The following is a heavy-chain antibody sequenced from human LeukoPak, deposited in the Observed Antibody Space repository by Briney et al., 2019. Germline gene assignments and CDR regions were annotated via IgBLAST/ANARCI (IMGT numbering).Heavy chain of an antibody. D-gene: IGHD2-15*01. CDR1: GFTFSSYS. J-gene: IGHJ4*02. Sequence: GGSLRLSCAASGFTFSSYSMIWVRQAPVKEREWVSSISISSSYIFYADAVKGRFTISRDNAKNSLYLQMNSLRAQDTAVYYCARGGSGLHWGQGTLVTVSS. CDR3: ARGGSGLH. V-gene: IGHV3-21*01. CDR2: ISISSSYI.